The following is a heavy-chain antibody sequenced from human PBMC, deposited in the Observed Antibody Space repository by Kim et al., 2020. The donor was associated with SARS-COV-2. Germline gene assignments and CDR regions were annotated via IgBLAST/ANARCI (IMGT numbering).Heavy chain of an antibody. D-gene: IGHD6-13*01. CDR3: ARALRAAAGTRPYYFDY. CDR1: GYTFTSYD. Sequence: ASVKVSCKASGYTFTSYDINWVRQATGQGLEWMGWMNPNSGNTGYAQKFQGRVTMTRNTSISTAYMELSSLRSEDTAVYYCARALRAAAGTRPYYFDYWGQGTLVTVSS. CDR2: MNPNSGNT. J-gene: IGHJ4*02. V-gene: IGHV1-8*01.